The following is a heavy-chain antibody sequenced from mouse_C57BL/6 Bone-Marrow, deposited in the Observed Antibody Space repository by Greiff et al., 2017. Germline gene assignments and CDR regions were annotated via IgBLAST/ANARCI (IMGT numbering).Heavy chain of an antibody. CDR1: GYTFTSYG. V-gene: IGHV1-81*01. Sequence: QVQLQQSGAELARPGASVTLSCKASGYTFTSYGISWVKQRTGQGLEWIGEIYPRRGNTYYNEKFKGKATLTADKSSSTAYMELRSLTTEDSAVYFCARSHSLDYWGQGTTLTVSS. J-gene: IGHJ2*01. CDR2: IYPRRGNT. CDR3: ARSHSLDY.